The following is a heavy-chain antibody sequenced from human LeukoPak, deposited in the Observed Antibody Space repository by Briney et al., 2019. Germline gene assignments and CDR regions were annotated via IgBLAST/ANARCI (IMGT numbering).Heavy chain of an antibody. CDR3: ARGLGGRKKDY. D-gene: IGHD3-16*01. CDR2: INHSGGT. J-gene: IGHJ4*02. CDR1: GGSFSGYY. V-gene: IGHV4-34*01. Sequence: SETLSLTCAVYGGSFSGYYWSWIRQPPGKGLEWIGEINHSGGTNYNPSLKSRVTISVDTSKNQFSLKLSSVTAADTAVYYCARGLGGRKKDYWGQGTLVTVSS.